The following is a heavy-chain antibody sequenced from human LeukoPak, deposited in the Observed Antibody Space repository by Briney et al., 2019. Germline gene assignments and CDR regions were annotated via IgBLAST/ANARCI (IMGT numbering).Heavy chain of an antibody. CDR2: ISGSGGST. V-gene: IGHV3-23*01. CDR3: ARDRVRGVLWFDP. J-gene: IGHJ5*02. D-gene: IGHD3-10*01. Sequence: GGSLRLSCAASGFTFSSYAMSWVRQAPGKGLEWVPAISGSGGSTYYADSVKGRFTISRDNSKNTLYLQMNSLRAEDTAVYYCARDRVRGVLWFDPWGQGTLVTVSS. CDR1: GFTFSSYA.